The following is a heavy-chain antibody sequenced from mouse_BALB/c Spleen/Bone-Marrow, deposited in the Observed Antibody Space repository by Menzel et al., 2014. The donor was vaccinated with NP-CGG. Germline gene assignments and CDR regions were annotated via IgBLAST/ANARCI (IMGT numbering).Heavy chain of an antibody. CDR2: ISYSGSF. D-gene: IGHD1-1*02. V-gene: IGHV3-2*02. CDR1: GYSITSDYA. J-gene: IGHJ1*01. Sequence: DVQLQESGPGLVKPFQSLSLTCTVTGYSITSDYAWNWIRQFPGNKLEWMGYISYSGSFSYNPSLKSQISVTRDTSKNQFFLQLNSVTAEDTATYYCARSGGKRYFAVWGAGTSVTVSS. CDR3: ARSGGKRYFAV.